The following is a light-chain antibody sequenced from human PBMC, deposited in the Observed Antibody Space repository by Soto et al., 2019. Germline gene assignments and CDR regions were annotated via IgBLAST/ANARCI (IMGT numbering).Light chain of an antibody. CDR3: QQYESSPRT. Sequence: EIVLTQSPATLSLSPGERVTLSCRASQSVSSTYLIWYQQKPGQAPRLLVYHTSNRATGIPDRLSASGSGTDFTLTISRLEPEDFAVYYCQQYESSPRTFGQGTKVDIK. J-gene: IGKJ1*01. CDR1: QSVSSTY. V-gene: IGKV3-20*01. CDR2: HTS.